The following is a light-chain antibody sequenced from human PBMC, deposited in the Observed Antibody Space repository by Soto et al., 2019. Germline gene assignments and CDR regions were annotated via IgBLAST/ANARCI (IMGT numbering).Light chain of an antibody. CDR3: QQGHNWPLT. CDR2: SAS. CDR1: QSISTE. J-gene: IGKJ2*01. V-gene: IGKV3-15*01. Sequence: EIVMTQSPATLSVSPGERATLSCRASQSISTELAWYQQKPGQPPRLLIYSASTRATGVPARFTGSGSGSEFTLTISGLQSEDCAVYYCQQGHNWPLTFCQGTRLEI.